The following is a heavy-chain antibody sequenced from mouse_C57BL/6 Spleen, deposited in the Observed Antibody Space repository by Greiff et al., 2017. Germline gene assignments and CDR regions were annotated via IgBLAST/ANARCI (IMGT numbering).Heavy chain of an antibody. J-gene: IGHJ4*01. V-gene: IGHV5-6*01. D-gene: IGHD1-1*01. CDR3: ARQKGYGSSQGAMDY. CDR2: ISSGGSYT. Sequence: EVKLMESGGDLVKPGGSLKLSCAASGFTFSSYGMSWVRQTPDKRLEWVATISSGGSYTYYPDSVKGRFTISRDNAKNTLYLQMSSLKSEDTAMYYCARQKGYGSSQGAMDYWGQGTSVTVSS. CDR1: GFTFSSYG.